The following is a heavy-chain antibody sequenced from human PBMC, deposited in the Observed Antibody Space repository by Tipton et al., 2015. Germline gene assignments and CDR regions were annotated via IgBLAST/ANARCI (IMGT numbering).Heavy chain of an antibody. J-gene: IGHJ4*02. D-gene: IGHD6-13*01. V-gene: IGHV3-20*04. Sequence: GSLRLSCAASGFTFGDYGMTWVRQAPGKGLEWVAGIDWNGGRTGYADSVKGRFIISRDNAQNSLFLQLNSLTAEDTAFYYCAREGSSWYFGVYWGQGTLVSVSS. CDR1: GFTFGDYG. CDR2: IDWNGGRT. CDR3: AREGSSWYFGVY.